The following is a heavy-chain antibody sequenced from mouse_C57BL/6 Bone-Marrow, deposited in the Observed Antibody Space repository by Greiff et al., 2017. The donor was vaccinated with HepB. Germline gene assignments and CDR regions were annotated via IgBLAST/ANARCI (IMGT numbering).Heavy chain of an antibody. D-gene: IGHD1-1*01. V-gene: IGHV1-61*01. CDR2: IYPSDSET. CDR3: ARHHYYGSNYAMDY. Sequence: QVQLQQPGAELVRPGSSVKLSCKASGYTFTSYWMDWVKQRPGQGLEWIGNIYPSDSETHYNQKFKDKATLTVDKSYSTAYMQLSSLTSEDSAVYYCARHHYYGSNYAMDYWGQGTSVTVSS. J-gene: IGHJ4*01. CDR1: GYTFTSYW.